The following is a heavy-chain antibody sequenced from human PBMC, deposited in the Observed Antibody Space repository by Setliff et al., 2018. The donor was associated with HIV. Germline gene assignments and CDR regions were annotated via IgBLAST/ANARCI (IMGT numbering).Heavy chain of an antibody. CDR3: GGNGYYSIDY. D-gene: IGHD3-22*01. Sequence: PSETLSLTCTVSGGSISSETFSWNWIRQPAGKGLEWIGRIYTSGSTDYNPSLKSRVTMSVDTSKNQFSLELNSVTAADTAVYYCGGNGYYSIDYWGQGTLVTVSS. J-gene: IGHJ4*02. CDR2: IYTSGST. CDR1: GGSISSETFS. V-gene: IGHV4-4*07.